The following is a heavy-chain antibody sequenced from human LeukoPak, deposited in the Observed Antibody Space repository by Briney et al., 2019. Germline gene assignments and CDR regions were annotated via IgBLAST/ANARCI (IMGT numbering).Heavy chain of an antibody. D-gene: IGHD3-9*01. CDR1: GFTFSSYE. Sequence: GGSLRLSCAASGFTFSSYEMNWVRQAPGKGLEWVANIKRDGSEKHYVDSVKGRITISRDNAKNALFLQMNSLRVEDTAVYYCARAMTGYYLYYFDSWGQGTLVTVSS. V-gene: IGHV3-7*01. J-gene: IGHJ4*02. CDR2: IKRDGSEK. CDR3: ARAMTGYYLYYFDS.